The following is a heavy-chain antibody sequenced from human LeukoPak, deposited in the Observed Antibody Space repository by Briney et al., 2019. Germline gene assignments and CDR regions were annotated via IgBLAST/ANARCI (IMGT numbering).Heavy chain of an antibody. Sequence: ASVKVSCRASGYTFTNYGISWVRQAPGQGLEWMGWISANNGNRNYALKLQDRVSMTTDTSTSTAYMELRSLRSDDTAVYYCARQGYGGHSRGAADYWGQGTLVTVSS. V-gene: IGHV1-18*01. CDR1: GYTFTNYG. CDR3: ARQGYGGHSRGAADY. D-gene: IGHD4-23*01. J-gene: IGHJ4*02. CDR2: ISANNGNR.